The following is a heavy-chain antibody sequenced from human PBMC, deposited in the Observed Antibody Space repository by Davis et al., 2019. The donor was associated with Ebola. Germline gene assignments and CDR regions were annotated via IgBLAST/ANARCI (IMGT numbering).Heavy chain of an antibody. CDR3: ARGSSSSGFDY. J-gene: IGHJ4*02. CDR2: IEQDGSEK. V-gene: IGHV3-7*01. CDR1: GFTFSSYA. Sequence: GGSLRLSCAASGFTFSSYAMSWVRQAPGKGLEWVANIEQDGSEKYYVDSLKGRFTISRDNAKNSVSLQMNSLRAEDTAVYYCARGSSSSGFDYWGQGTLVTVSS. D-gene: IGHD6-6*01.